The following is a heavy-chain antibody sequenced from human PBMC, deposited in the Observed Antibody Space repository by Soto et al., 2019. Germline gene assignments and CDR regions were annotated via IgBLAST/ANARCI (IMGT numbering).Heavy chain of an antibody. CDR2: IYQSGYT. D-gene: IGHD1-26*01. J-gene: IGHJ4*02. CDR1: GGSISSGFYS. Sequence: SETLSLTCTVSGGSISSGFYSWSWIRQPPGKGLEWIGNIYQSGYTYYSPSLKNRVTISVEKSKNQFSLKLSSVTAADTAVYYCARREIQGPIAYWGQGTLVTVSS. CDR3: ARREIQGPIAY. V-gene: IGHV4-30-2*01.